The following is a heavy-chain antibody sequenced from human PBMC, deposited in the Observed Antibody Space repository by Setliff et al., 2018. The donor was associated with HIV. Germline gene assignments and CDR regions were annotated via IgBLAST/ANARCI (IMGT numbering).Heavy chain of an antibody. D-gene: IGHD5-12*01. Sequence: GASVKVSCKASGYTFTSYAMHWVRQAPGQRLEWMGWINAGNGNTKYSQKLQGRVTMTTDTSTSTAYMELRSLRSDDTAVYYCARLVARGVWFDPWGQGTLVTVSS. J-gene: IGHJ5*02. CDR2: INAGNGNT. CDR3: ARLVARGVWFDP. CDR1: GYTFTSYA. V-gene: IGHV1-3*01.